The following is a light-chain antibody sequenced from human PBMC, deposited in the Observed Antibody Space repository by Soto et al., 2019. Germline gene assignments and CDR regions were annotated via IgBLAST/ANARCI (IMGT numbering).Light chain of an antibody. V-gene: IGKV3-11*01. Sequence: EIVLTQSPATLSLSPGERATLSCRASQSVSSYLAWYQQKPGQAPRLLIYDASNRATGIPARFSGSGSGTDFTLTISILEPEDFAVYYCQQRSNWPPDTFGQGTKLEIK. J-gene: IGKJ2*01. CDR2: DAS. CDR3: QQRSNWPPDT. CDR1: QSVSSY.